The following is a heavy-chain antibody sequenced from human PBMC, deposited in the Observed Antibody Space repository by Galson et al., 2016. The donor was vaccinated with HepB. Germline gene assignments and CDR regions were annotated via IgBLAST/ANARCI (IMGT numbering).Heavy chain of an antibody. J-gene: IGHJ6*02. CDR3: AGNDVLQVFHGMDV. D-gene: IGHD4-11*01. CDR2: ISYSGTA. Sequence: SETLSLTCTVSGVPVRTFYWSWVRHPPGKGLEWLGYISYSGTADYNPSLKSRVTISMDKSKNQVSLKLNSTTAADTAVYYCAGNDVLQVFHGMDVWGPGTTVTVSS. CDR1: GVPVRTFY. V-gene: IGHV4-59*02.